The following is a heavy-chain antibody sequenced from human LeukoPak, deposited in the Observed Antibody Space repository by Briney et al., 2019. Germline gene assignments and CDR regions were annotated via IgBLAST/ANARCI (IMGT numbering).Heavy chain of an antibody. CDR3: ARQGDVDTAMDI. Sequence: PGGSLRLSCAASGFTFSSYAMHWVRQAPGKGLEWVAVISYDGSNKYYADSVKGRFTISRDNSKNTLYLQMKSLRAEDTAVYYCARQGDVDTAMDIWGQGTLVTVSS. V-gene: IGHV3-30-3*01. D-gene: IGHD5-18*01. J-gene: IGHJ4*02. CDR1: GFTFSSYA. CDR2: ISYDGSNK.